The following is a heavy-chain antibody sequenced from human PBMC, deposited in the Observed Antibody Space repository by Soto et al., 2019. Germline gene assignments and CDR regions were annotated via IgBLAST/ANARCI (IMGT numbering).Heavy chain of an antibody. CDR1: GFTCINAW. V-gene: IGHV3-15*01. CDR2: IKGKSGGGTT. Sequence: GGSLRLSCVAAGFTCINAWMTWVRQAPGKGLELIGRIKGKSGGGTTDYTASLKGRCTISRDDSANTLYLEMNSLRGDDIALYFCTGEVASGYWVHGT. D-gene: IGHD2-21*01. J-gene: IGHJ4*01. CDR3: TGEVASGY.